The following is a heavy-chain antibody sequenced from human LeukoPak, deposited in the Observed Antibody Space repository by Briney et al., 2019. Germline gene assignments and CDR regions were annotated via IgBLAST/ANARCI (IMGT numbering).Heavy chain of an antibody. Sequence: SETLSLTCTVSGGSISSYYWSWIRQPAGKGLEWIGRIYNSGSTTYNPSLKSRVTMSVDTSKNQFSLRLTSVTAADTAVYYCARQTGSGLFILPGGQGTLVTVSS. J-gene: IGHJ4*02. CDR3: ARQTGSGLFILP. CDR2: IYNSGST. D-gene: IGHD3/OR15-3a*01. V-gene: IGHV4-4*07. CDR1: GGSISSYY.